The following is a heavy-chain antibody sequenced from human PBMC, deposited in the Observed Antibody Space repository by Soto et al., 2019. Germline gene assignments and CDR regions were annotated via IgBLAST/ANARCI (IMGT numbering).Heavy chain of an antibody. CDR1: GYTFTSYG. CDR3: ARGPRGTIFGVVIPHTFDY. V-gene: IGHV1-18*04. Sequence: ASVKVSCKASGYTFTSYGISWVRQAPGRGLEWMGRISAYNGNTNYAQKLQGRVTMTTDTSTSTAYMELRSLRSDDTAVYYCARGPRGTIFGVVIPHTFDYWGQGTLVTVSS. J-gene: IGHJ4*02. CDR2: ISAYNGNT. D-gene: IGHD3-3*01.